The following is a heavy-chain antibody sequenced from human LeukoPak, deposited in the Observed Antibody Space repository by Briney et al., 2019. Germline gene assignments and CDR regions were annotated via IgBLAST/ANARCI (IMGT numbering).Heavy chain of an antibody. D-gene: IGHD6-13*01. CDR2: INPNSGGT. J-gene: IGHJ5*02. Sequence: AASVKVSCKASGYTFTGYYMHWVRQAPGQGLEWMGWINPNSGGTNYAQKFQGRVTMTRDTSISTAYMELSRLRSDDTAVYYCARAGNRIAAAGIWEYNWFDPWGQGTLVTVSS. CDR1: GYTFTGYY. CDR3: ARAGNRIAAAGIWEYNWFDP. V-gene: IGHV1-2*02.